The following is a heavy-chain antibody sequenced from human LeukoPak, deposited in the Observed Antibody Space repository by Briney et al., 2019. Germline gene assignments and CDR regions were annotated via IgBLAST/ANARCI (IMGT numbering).Heavy chain of an antibody. V-gene: IGHV4-38-2*02. CDR2: IYHSGST. CDR3: ARALPGVRGVHDY. CDR1: GYSISSGYY. J-gene: IGHJ4*02. D-gene: IGHD3-10*01. Sequence: PSETLSLTCTVSGYSISSGYYWGWIRQPPGKGLEWIGSIYHSGSTNYNPSLKSRVTISVDTSKNQFSLKLSSVTAADTAVYYCARALPGVRGVHDYWGQGTLVTVSS.